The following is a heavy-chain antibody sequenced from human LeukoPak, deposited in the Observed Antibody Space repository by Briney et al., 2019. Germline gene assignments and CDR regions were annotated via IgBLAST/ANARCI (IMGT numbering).Heavy chain of an antibody. CDR2: ISAYDGNT. Sequence: GASVKVSCKASGYTFASYGISWVRQAPGQGLEWMGWISAYDGNTNYAQKLQGRVTMTTDASTSIAYMELRSLKSDDTAVYYCASHGTVTVPHPPDYWGQGTLVTVSS. V-gene: IGHV1-18*01. CDR3: ASHGTVTVPHPPDY. CDR1: GYTFASYG. D-gene: IGHD4-17*01. J-gene: IGHJ4*02.